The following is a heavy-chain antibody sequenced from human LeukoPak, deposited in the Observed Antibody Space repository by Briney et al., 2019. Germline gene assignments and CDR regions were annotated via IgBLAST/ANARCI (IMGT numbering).Heavy chain of an antibody. J-gene: IGHJ4*02. CDR3: TRERRGSYYAFES. Sequence: PGGSLRLSYAVSGFSVSDYSISWIRQSPGKGPEWISYVMSGRGSTNYADSVKGRFTISRDNAKNSVALQLDGLRAEDTAVYFCTRERRGSYYAFESWGQGTLVTVSS. V-gene: IGHV3-11*05. CDR1: GFSVSDYS. CDR2: VMSGRGST. D-gene: IGHD3-16*01.